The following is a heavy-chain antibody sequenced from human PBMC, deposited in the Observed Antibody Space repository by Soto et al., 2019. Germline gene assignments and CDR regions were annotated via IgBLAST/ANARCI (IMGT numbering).Heavy chain of an antibody. Sequence: GPLRRSCQASIFNFDNYGMHWVRQAPGKGLEWVAVITYDGSNKYYADSVKGRFTISRDNSKNTLSLHLNTLKPEDTAVYHCAKDRVGGTFYTPLGFWGQGTLVTVSS. CDR1: IFNFDNYG. J-gene: IGHJ4*02. D-gene: IGHD1-7*01. CDR2: ITYDGSNK. V-gene: IGHV3-30*18. CDR3: AKDRVGGTFYTPLGF.